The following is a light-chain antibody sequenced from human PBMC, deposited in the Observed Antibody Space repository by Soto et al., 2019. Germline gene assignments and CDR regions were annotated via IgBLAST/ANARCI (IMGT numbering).Light chain of an antibody. CDR1: EGLVYSDGNTY. Sequence: VVMTRSALCLRVTLLRRSSSCFSCSEGLVYSDGNTYLNWFHQRPGQSPRRLIYKVSNRDSGVPDRFSGSGSGTDFTLKISRVEAEDVGVYYCMEGTHWLPTFGHVGRLE. CDR3: MEGTHWLPT. V-gene: IGKV2-30*01. J-gene: IGKJ5*01. CDR2: KVS.